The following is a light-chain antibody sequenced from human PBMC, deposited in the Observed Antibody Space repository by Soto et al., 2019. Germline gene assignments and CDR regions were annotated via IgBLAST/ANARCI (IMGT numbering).Light chain of an antibody. CDR2: EVT. V-gene: IGLV2-8*01. CDR1: SGDVGGYNY. Sequence: QSALTQPPSASGSPGQSVTISCTGTSGDVGGYNYVSWYQQHPGKAPKLMIYEVTQRPSGVPDRFSGSKSGNTASLTGSGLQAEDEADYYCSSYAGSNNLLFGGGTKLTVL. J-gene: IGLJ3*02. CDR3: SSYAGSNNLL.